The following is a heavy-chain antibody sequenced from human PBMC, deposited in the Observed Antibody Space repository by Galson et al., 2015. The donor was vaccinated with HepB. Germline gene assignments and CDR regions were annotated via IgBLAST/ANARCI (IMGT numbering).Heavy chain of an antibody. J-gene: IGHJ6*02. D-gene: IGHD3-3*01. Sequence: SLRLSCAASGFTFGDYAMSWFRQAPGKGLEWVGFIRSKAYGGTTEYAASVKGRFTIQRDDSKSIAYLQMNSLKTEDTAVYYCTRDKNWSGYYAPGYYYYYGMDVWGQGTTVTVSS. CDR2: IRSKAYGGTT. CDR3: TRDKNWSGYYAPGYYYYYGMDV. V-gene: IGHV3-49*03. CDR1: GFTFGDYA.